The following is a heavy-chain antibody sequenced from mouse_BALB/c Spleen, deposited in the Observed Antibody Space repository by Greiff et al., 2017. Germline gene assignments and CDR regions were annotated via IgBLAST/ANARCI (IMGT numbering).Heavy chain of an antibody. Sequence: DVLVVESGGGLVKPGGSLKLSCAASGFTFSDYYMYWVRQTPEKRLEWVATISDGGSYTYYPDSVKGRFTISRDNAKNNLYLQLSSLKSEDTAMYYCARALYYGTYVAFAYWGQGTLVTVSA. CDR3: ARALYYGTYVAFAY. V-gene: IGHV5-4*02. D-gene: IGHD2-1*01. CDR1: GFTFSDYY. J-gene: IGHJ3*01. CDR2: ISDGGSYT.